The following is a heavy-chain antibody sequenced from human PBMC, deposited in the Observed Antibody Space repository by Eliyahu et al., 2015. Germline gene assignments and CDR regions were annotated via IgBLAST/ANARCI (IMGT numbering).Heavy chain of an antibody. V-gene: IGHV3-72*01. D-gene: IGHD3-16*02. CDR2: IRKKSXSYST. J-gene: IGHJ4*02. CDR1: GXTFSDXH. Sequence: EVQMVESGGGLVQPGGSLXLXCTAXGXTFSDXHMDXVRQTPGKDLEWVGRIRKKSXSYSTEYAASVKGRFTISRDDSKNSIYLQMSNLKTEDTAVYFCGDGGSHPNGGFWGQGTLVTVSS. CDR3: GDGGSHPNGGF.